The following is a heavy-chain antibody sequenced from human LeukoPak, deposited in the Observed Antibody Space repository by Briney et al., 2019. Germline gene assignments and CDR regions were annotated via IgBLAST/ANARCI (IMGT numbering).Heavy chain of an antibody. CDR2: IDWSGDMV. D-gene: IGHD3-3*02. CDR3: CLSSIYPSYYYAIDV. J-gene: IGHJ6*02. V-gene: IGHV3-11*01. Sequence: GGSLRLSCAASGFTFSDYYMTWIRQAPGQGLDWVSYIDWSGDMVVFEDSVKGSITMTRGNAKKSLHLQVNRLSRDGSGVYYFCLSSIYPSYYYAIDVWGQETTVSVSS. CDR1: GFTFSDYY.